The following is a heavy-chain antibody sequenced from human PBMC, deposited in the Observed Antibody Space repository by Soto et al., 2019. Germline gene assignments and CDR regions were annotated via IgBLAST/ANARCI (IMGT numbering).Heavy chain of an antibody. CDR2: ILYDGSNK. V-gene: IGHV3-30*18. D-gene: IGHD2-15*01. J-gene: IGHJ4*02. CDR3: AKGDSNNYFDY. Sequence: QVQLVESGGGVVQPGRSLRLSCAASGFTFSSYGMHWVRQAPGKGLEWVAVILYDGSNKYYADSVKGRFTISRDNSKNTLYLQMTSLRAEDTALYYCAKGDSNNYFDYWGQGTLVTVSS. CDR1: GFTFSSYG.